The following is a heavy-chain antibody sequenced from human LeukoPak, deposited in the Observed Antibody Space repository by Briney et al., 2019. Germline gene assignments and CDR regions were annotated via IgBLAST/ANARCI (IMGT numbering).Heavy chain of an antibody. CDR3: ARVDTAMATPY. J-gene: IGHJ4*02. D-gene: IGHD5-18*01. Sequence: PSETLSLTCAVYGGSFSGYYWSWIRQPPGKGLEWIGEINHSGSTNYNPSLKSRVTISVDTSKNQFSLKLSSVTAADTAVYYCARVDTAMATPYWGQGTLVTVSS. V-gene: IGHV4-34*01. CDR1: GGSFSGYY. CDR2: INHSGST.